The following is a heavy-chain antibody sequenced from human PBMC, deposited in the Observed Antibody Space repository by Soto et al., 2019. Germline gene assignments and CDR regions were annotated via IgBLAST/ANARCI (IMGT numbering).Heavy chain of an antibody. CDR2: ISYDENNK. V-gene: IGHV3-30*03. D-gene: IGHD6-6*01. J-gene: IGHJ4*02. CDR1: GFIFSSYG. Sequence: GGSLRLSCAASGFIFSSYGMHWVRQAPGKGLEWVAVISYDENNKHYADSVKGRFTISRDNSKNTLYLQMNSLRVEDTAVYYCAGGIAARPLGYWGQGTLVTVSS. CDR3: AGGIAARPLGY.